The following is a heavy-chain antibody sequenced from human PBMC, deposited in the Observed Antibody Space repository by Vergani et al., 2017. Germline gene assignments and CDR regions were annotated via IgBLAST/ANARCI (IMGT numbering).Heavy chain of an antibody. Sequence: QVQLVQSGAEVKKPGASVKVSCKASGYTFTSYGISWVRQAPGQGLEWMGWISAYNGNTNYAQKLQGRVTMTTDTSTSTAYMELRSLRSDDTAVYYCARDLLPWGYNDSSGYSDAFDIWGQGTMVTVSS. CDR2: ISAYNGNT. J-gene: IGHJ3*02. V-gene: IGHV1-18*04. CDR3: ARDLLPWGYNDSSGYSDAFDI. D-gene: IGHD3-22*01. CDR1: GYTFTSYG.